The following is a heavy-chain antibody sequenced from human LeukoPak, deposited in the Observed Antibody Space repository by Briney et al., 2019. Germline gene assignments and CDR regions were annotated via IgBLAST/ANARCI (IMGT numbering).Heavy chain of an antibody. Sequence: EASVKVSCKASGYTFTSYGISWVRQAPGQGLEWMGWINPNSGGTNYAQKFQGRVTMTRDTSISTAYMELSRLRSDDTAVYYCARDRLRGYSYGYDAFDIWGQGTMVTVSS. J-gene: IGHJ3*02. CDR1: GYTFTSYG. D-gene: IGHD5-18*01. V-gene: IGHV1-2*02. CDR2: INPNSGGT. CDR3: ARDRLRGYSYGYDAFDI.